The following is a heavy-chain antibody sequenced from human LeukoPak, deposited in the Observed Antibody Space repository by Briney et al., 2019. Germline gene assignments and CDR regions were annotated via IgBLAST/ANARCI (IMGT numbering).Heavy chain of an antibody. V-gene: IGHV1-69*02. Sequence: SVKVSCKASGGTFSSYTISWVRQAPGQGPEWMGRIIPILGIANYAQKFQGRVTNTADKSTSTAYMELSSLRSEDTAVYYCAPSRYYSRALDIWGQGTMVTVSS. CDR3: APSRYYSRALDI. CDR1: GGTFSSYT. CDR2: IIPILGIA. J-gene: IGHJ3*02. D-gene: IGHD3-10*01.